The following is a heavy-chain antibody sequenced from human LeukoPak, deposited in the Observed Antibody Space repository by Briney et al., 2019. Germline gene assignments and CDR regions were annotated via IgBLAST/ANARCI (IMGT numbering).Heavy chain of an antibody. D-gene: IGHD3-22*01. CDR2: IYYSGRT. V-gene: IGHV4-39*01. J-gene: IGHJ1*01. CDR3: ARRRYYDGSGYLD. Sequence: SETLSLTCSVSGDSVSRSDSYWDWIRQPPGKGLEWIGTIYYSGRTYYSPSLKSRVTMSVDPSNNRFSLNLRSVTAADTAYYYCARRRYYDGSGYLDWGQGTLLSVSS. CDR1: GDSVSRSDSY.